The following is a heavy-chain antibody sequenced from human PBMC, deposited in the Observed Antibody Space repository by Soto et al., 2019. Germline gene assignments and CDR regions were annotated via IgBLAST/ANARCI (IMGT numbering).Heavy chain of an antibody. J-gene: IGHJ4*02. CDR1: GGSINTFY. CDR2: IFSSGST. D-gene: IGHD5-12*01. CDR3: AREGSYSAYNFAHGIQLWSFDF. Sequence: SETLSLTCTVSGGSINTFYWSWVRQPAGKGLEWIGRIFSSGSTSFNPSLESRVAMSVDTSKNHFSLNLSSVTATDMAVYYCAREGSYSAYNFAHGIQLWSFDFWGQGALVTVSS. V-gene: IGHV4-4*07.